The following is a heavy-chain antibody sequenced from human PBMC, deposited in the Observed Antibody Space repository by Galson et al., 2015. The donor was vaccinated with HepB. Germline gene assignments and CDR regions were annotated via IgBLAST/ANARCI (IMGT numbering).Heavy chain of an antibody. CDR1: GFTFSSYW. V-gene: IGHV3-7*03. D-gene: IGHD3-16*02. CDR3: ARGLYVWGSYRSSDAFDI. CDR2: IKQDGSEK. Sequence: SLRLSCAASGFTFSSYWMSWVRQAPGKGLEWVANIKQDGSEKYYVDSVKGRFTISRDNAKNSLYLQMNSLRAEDTAVYYCARGLYVWGSYRSSDAFDIWGQGTMVTVSS. J-gene: IGHJ3*02.